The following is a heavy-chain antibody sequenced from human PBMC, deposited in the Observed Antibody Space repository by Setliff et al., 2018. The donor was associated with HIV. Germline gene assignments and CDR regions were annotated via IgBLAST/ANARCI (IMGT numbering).Heavy chain of an antibody. J-gene: IGHJ4*02. V-gene: IGHV1-46*01. CDR1: GYTFTSYY. D-gene: IGHD5-12*01. CDR2: INPSGDTT. CDR3: AKEGATITGVPFDY. Sequence: ASVKVSCKTSGYTFTSYYIHWVRQAPGQGLEWMGIINPSGDTTRYAQKFQGRVTMTRDTSTSTVYRELNSLRSGDTAVYYCAKEGATITGVPFDYWGQGTLVTVSS.